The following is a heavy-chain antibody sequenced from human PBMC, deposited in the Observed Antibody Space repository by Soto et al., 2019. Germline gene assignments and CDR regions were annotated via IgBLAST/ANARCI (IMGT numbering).Heavy chain of an antibody. V-gene: IGHV4-59*08. D-gene: IGHD1-26*01. CDR1: GGSISGSY. CDR2: ILYTGGT. Sequence: QVQLQESGPGLVKPSETLSLTCNVSGGSISGSYWAWIRRPPEKGLEYIGHILYTGGTNYNPSLQSRVTMSVDTSKNQLSLKLSSVTASDTAVYYCARHAMGGTYPLDYWGQGILVTVSS. CDR3: ARHAMGGTYPLDY. J-gene: IGHJ4*02.